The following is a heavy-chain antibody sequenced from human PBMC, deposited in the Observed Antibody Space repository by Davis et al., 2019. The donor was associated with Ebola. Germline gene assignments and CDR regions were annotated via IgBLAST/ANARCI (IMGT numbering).Heavy chain of an antibody. CDR1: GFTFSSYA. D-gene: IGHD3-22*01. Sequence: PGGSLRLSCAASGFTFSSYAMHWVRQAPGKGLEWVAVISYDGSNKYYADSMKGRFTISRDNSKNTLYLQMNSLRAEDTAVYYCARVNEYYYDSSAHYATYFDYWGQGTLVTVSS. V-gene: IGHV3-30-3*01. CDR2: ISYDGSNK. J-gene: IGHJ4*02. CDR3: ARVNEYYYDSSAHYATYFDY.